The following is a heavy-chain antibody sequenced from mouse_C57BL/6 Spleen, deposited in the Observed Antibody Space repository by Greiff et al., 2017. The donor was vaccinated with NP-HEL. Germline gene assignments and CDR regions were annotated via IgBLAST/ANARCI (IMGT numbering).Heavy chain of an antibody. V-gene: IGHV1-80*01. D-gene: IGHD4-1*01. Sequence: VMLVESGAELVKPGASVKISCKASGYAFSSYWMNWVKQRPGKGLEWIGQIYPGDGDTNYNGKFKGKATLTADKSSSTAYMQLSSLTSEDSAVYFCASWEGGYFDVWGTGTTVTVSS. CDR3: ASWEGGYFDV. CDR1: GYAFSSYW. J-gene: IGHJ1*03. CDR2: IYPGDGDT.